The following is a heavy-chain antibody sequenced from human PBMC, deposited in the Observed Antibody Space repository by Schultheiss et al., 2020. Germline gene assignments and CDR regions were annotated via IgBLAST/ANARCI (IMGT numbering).Heavy chain of an antibody. CDR3: TRSCDSTTCYNYYYYYMAV. V-gene: IGHV4-4*09. CDR2: IYNSGST. CDR1: GGSVSDYY. Sequence: SETLSLTCTVSGGSVSDYYWTWIRQPPGKGLEWIGYIYNSGSTNYNPSLKSRVTISVDTSKNQFSLKLSSVTAADTAVYYCTRSCDSTTCYNYYYYYMAVWGKGTTVTVSS. J-gene: IGHJ6*03. D-gene: IGHD2/OR15-2a*01.